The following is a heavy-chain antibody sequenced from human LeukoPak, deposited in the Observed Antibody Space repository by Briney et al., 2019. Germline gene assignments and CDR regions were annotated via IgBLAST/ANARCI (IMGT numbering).Heavy chain of an antibody. CDR3: ARRRRIVGATPGAFDI. CDR1: GGSLSSSDHY. CDR2: SYYSGTA. V-gene: IGHV4-30-4*01. J-gene: IGHJ3*02. Sequence: SETLSLTCTVSGGSLSSSDHYWSWIRQPPGKGLEWIAYSYYSGTAYYNPSLKSRVSISVDTTKNQFSLKLSSVTAADTAVYYCARRRRIVGATPGAFDIWGQGTMVTVSS. D-gene: IGHD1-26*01.